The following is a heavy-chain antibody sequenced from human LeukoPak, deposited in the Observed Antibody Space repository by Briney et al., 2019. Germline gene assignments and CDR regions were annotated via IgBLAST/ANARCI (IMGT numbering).Heavy chain of an antibody. Sequence: SETLSLTCAVYGGSFSGYYWGWIRQPPGKGLEWIGEINHSGSTNYNPSLKSRVTISVDTSKNQFSLKLSSVTAADTAVYYCAREINYYGSGSPKFFDYWGQGTLVTVSS. CDR2: INHSGST. J-gene: IGHJ4*02. D-gene: IGHD3-10*01. CDR1: GGSFSGYY. CDR3: AREINYYGSGSPKFFDY. V-gene: IGHV4-34*01.